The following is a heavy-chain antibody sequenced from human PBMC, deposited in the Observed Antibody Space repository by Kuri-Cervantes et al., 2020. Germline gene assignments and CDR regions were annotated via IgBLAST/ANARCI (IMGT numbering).Heavy chain of an antibody. V-gene: IGHV1-18*01. Sequence: ASVKVSCKASGYTFTSYGISWVRQAPGQGLEWMGWMSTYNGNTNYAQKLQGRVTMTRDTSTSTAYLELRSLTSDDTAVYYCTRDQWAPGVSDFDYWGQGTLVTVSS. CDR1: GYTFTSYG. CDR3: TRDQWAPGVSDFDY. CDR2: MSTYNGNT. J-gene: IGHJ4*02. D-gene: IGHD5/OR15-5a*01.